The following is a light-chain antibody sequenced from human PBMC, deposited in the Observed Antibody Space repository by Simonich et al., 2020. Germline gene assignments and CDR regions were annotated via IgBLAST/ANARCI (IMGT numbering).Light chain of an antibody. CDR3: SSYAGSNNFVV. Sequence: QSALTQPASVSGSPGQSITISCTGTSSDVVGYNYVSWYQQHPGKAPKLMIYDVSKRPSGVPDRCSGSKSGNTASLTVSGLQAEDEAEYYCSSYAGSNNFVVFGGGTKLTVL. J-gene: IGLJ2*01. V-gene: IGLV2-8*01. CDR1: SSDVVGYNY. CDR2: DVS.